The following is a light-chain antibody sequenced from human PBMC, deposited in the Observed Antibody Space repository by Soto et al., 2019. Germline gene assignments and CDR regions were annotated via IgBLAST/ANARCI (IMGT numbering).Light chain of an antibody. J-gene: IGKJ5*01. CDR1: QSVSRN. Sequence: EIVMTQSPASLSVSLGERATLSCRASQSVSRNLAWYQQKPGQAPRLLIYGASTRATGISARFSGGGSGTEFTLIISSLQSEDFVVYYCQQYNNWPSITFGQGTRLEIK. CDR3: QQYNNWPSIT. V-gene: IGKV3-15*01. CDR2: GAS.